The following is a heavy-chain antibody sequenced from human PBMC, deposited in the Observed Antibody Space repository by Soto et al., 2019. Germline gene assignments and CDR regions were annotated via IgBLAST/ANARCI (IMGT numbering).Heavy chain of an antibody. CDR2: IYSGGYT. CDR3: ATARGGGGY. V-gene: IGHV3-53*01. D-gene: IGHD3-10*01. CDR1: GFTVSNNY. J-gene: IGHJ4*02. Sequence: EVQLVESGGGLIQPGGSLRLSCAVSGFTVSNNYMSWVRQAPGKGLEGVSVIYSGGYTAYGDSVKGRFTISRDNSKNTLSLKMNSLRPHGRAVFSCATARGGGGYWGQGTLVTVSS.